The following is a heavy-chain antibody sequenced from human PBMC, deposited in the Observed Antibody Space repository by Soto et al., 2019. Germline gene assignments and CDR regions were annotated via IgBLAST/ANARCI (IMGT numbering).Heavy chain of an antibody. V-gene: IGHV4-39*01. D-gene: IGHD3-10*02. CDR3: QAEDGIRVVRSVSAFLLNRSSDL. CDR2: IYYSGRT. J-gene: IGHJ2*01. Sequence: RKGVEWIGSIYYSGRTYYNPSLKSRVTISVDTSKHQFSLKLSSVTAADTAVFFFQAEDGIRVVRSVSAFLLNRSSDL.